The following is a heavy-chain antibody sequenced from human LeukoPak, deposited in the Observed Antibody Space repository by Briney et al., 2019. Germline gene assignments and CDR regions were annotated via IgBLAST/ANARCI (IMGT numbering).Heavy chain of an antibody. D-gene: IGHD2-15*01. Sequence: PGGSLRLSCAASGFTLSSYSMNWVRQAPGKGLEWVSSISSSSSYVYYADSVKGRFTISRDNAKNSLYLQMNSLRAEDTTVYYCARVSGYCSGGSCYSGGNYYYGMDVWGQGTTVTVSS. CDR3: ARVSGYCSGGSCYSGGNYYYGMDV. CDR2: ISSSSSYV. CDR1: GFTLSSYS. V-gene: IGHV3-21*01. J-gene: IGHJ6*02.